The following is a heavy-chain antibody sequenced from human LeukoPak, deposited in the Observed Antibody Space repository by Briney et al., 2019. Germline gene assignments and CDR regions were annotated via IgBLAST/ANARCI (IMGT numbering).Heavy chain of an antibody. CDR2: INHSRST. D-gene: IGHD2-15*01. CDR1: GGSFSGYY. J-gene: IGHJ4*02. CDR3: ASFVVVAAHFDY. Sequence: SETLSLTCAVYGGSFSGYYWSWIRQPPGKGLEWIGEINHSRSTNYNPSLKSRVTISVDTSKNQFSLKLSSVTAADTAVYYCASFVVVAAHFDYWGQGTLVTVSS. V-gene: IGHV4-34*01.